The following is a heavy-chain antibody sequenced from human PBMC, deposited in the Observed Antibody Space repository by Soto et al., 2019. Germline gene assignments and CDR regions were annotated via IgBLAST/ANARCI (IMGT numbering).Heavy chain of an antibody. D-gene: IGHD3-22*01. J-gene: IGHJ5*02. CDR3: ARSRDYYDSSGYYEGNWFDP. Sequence: ASVKVSCKASGYTFTSYYMHWVRQATGQGLEWVGIINPSGGSTSYAQKFQGRVTMTRDTSTSTVYMELSSLRSEDTAVYYCARSRDYYDSSGYYEGNWFDPWGQGTLVTVSS. CDR1: GYTFTSYY. CDR2: INPSGGST. V-gene: IGHV1-46*01.